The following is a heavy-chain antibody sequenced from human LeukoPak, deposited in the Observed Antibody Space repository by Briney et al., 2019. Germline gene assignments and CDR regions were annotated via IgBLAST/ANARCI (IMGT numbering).Heavy chain of an antibody. V-gene: IGHV4-59*08. Sequence: SETLSLTCTVSGGSISRYYWSWLRQPPGKGLECIGYISDSGSTNYNPSLKSRVSISVDTSKNQFSLKVSPVSAADTAVYYCARLAVGVYYGMDVWGQGTTVTVSS. D-gene: IGHD1-26*01. CDR3: ARLAVGVYYGMDV. CDR1: GGSISRYY. CDR2: ISDSGST. J-gene: IGHJ6*02.